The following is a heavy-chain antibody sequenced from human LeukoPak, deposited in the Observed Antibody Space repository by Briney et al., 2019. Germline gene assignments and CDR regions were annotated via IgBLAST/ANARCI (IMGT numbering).Heavy chain of an antibody. CDR1: GYTFTSYA. Sequence: ASVKVSCKASGYTFTSYAMHWVRQAPGQRLEWMGWINAGNGNTKYSQEFQGRVTMTEDTSTDTAYMELSSLRSEDTAVYYCATGVAVAGQPRLTPLRNWFDPWGQGTLVTVSS. J-gene: IGHJ5*02. CDR3: ATGVAVAGQPRLTPLRNWFDP. V-gene: IGHV1-3*03. CDR2: INAGNGNT. D-gene: IGHD6-19*01.